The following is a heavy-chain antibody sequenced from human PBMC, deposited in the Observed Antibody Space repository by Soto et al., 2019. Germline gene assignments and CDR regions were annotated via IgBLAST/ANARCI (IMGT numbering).Heavy chain of an antibody. D-gene: IGHD2-8*01. CDR2: ISGSGGST. Sequence: GGSLRLSCAASGFTFSSYAMSWVRQAPGKGLEWVSAISGSGGSTYYADSVKGRFTISRDNSKNTLYLQMNSLRAEDTAVYYCAKDNPLYCTNCVCYAFDIWGQGTMVTVS. CDR3: AKDNPLYCTNCVCYAFDI. V-gene: IGHV3-23*01. CDR1: GFTFSSYA. J-gene: IGHJ3*02.